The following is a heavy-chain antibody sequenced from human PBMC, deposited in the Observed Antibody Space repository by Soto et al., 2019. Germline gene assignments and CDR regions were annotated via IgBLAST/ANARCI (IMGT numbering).Heavy chain of an antibody. D-gene: IGHD4-17*01. J-gene: IGHJ6*02. V-gene: IGHV1-3*01. CDR2: INAGNGNT. CDR3: ATTKNIKMTTVTTPNLYYYYGMDV. Sequence: ASVKVSCKASGYTFTSYAMHWVRQAPGQRLEWMGWINAGNGNTKYSQKFQGRVTITADESTSTAYMELSSLRSEDTAVYYCATTKNIKMTTVTTPNLYYYYGMDVWGQGTTVTVSS. CDR1: GYTFTSYA.